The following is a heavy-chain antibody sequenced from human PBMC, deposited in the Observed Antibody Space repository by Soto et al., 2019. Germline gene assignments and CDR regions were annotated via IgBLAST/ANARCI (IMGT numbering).Heavy chain of an antibody. J-gene: IGHJ6*02. CDR2: ISSSGRTI. Sequence: EVQLVESGGGLVQPGGSLRLSCAASGCTFSSYSMNWVRQAPGKGLERVSYISSSGRTIYYADSVKGRFTISRDNAKNSRYLQMNSLRCEDTAVYYCATESVDTAMELRIGMDGWGQGTTVTVSS. V-gene: IGHV3-48*01. CDR1: GCTFSSYS. D-gene: IGHD5-18*01. CDR3: ATESVDTAMELRIGMDG.